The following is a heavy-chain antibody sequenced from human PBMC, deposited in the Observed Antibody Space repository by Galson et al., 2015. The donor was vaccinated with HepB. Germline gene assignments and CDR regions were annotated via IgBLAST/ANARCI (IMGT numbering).Heavy chain of an antibody. J-gene: IGHJ4*01. D-gene: IGHD5-24*01. CDR1: GYTFTDFY. Sequence: SVKVSCKASGYTFTDFYMHWVRQAPGQGLEWMGIINPSGGTTTYAQNFQGRVTMTRDTSTSTVYMELSSLRSEDTAVYFCARARAGYNFYFDYWGRGTLVTVSS. CDR2: INPSGGTT. CDR3: ARARAGYNFYFDY. V-gene: IGHV1-46*01.